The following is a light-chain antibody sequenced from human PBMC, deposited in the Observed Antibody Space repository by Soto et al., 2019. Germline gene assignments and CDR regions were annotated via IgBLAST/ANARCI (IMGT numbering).Light chain of an antibody. Sequence: QSVLTQPASVSGSPGQSITISCTGTSSDVGAYNYVSWYQHHPGKAPKLMIFDVSNRPSGVSNRFSGSKSGNTASLTISGLQAEDETDYYCSSYARSSPYVFGPGTKVTVL. J-gene: IGLJ1*01. CDR2: DVS. CDR3: SSYARSSPYV. CDR1: SSDVGAYNY. V-gene: IGLV2-14*01.